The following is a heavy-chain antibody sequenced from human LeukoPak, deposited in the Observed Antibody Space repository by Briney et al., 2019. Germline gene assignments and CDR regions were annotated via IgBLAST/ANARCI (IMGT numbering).Heavy chain of an antibody. Sequence: GGSLRLSCAASGFTFSNSWMHWVCQAPEKGLEWVADIKCDGSEKCYVDSVKGRLTVSRDNAKNSLYLQVNSLRAEDMTVYYCVRGVGSSTSCYVRAFDIWGQGTMVTVSS. CDR2: IKCDGSEK. J-gene: IGHJ3*02. D-gene: IGHD2-2*01. CDR3: VRGVGSSTSCYVRAFDI. CDR1: GFTFSNSW. V-gene: IGHV3-52*01.